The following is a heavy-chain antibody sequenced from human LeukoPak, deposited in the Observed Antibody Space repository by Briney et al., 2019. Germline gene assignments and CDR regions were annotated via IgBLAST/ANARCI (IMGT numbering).Heavy chain of an antibody. CDR2: ISAYNGNT. J-gene: IGHJ1*01. CDR3: ASLVPTYYYDSSGYYPPEYFQH. V-gene: IGHV1-18*01. CDR1: GYTFTSYG. Sequence: GASVKVSCKASGYTFTSYGISWVRQAPGQGLEWMGWISAYNGNTNYAQKLQGRVTMTTDTSTSTAYMELRSLRSDDTAVYYCASLVPTYYYDSSGYYPPEYFQHWGQGTLVTVSS. D-gene: IGHD3-22*01.